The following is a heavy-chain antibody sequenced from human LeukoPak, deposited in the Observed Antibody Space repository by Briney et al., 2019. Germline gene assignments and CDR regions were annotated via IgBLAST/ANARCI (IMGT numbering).Heavy chain of an antibody. CDR1: GFSVSSSY. Sequence: GGSLRLSCAASGFSVSSSYISCVRQAPGKGLEWVSVIYSGGSTKYADSVKARFTISRDNSKNTVYLQMNSLRAEDTAVYYCASATLDKWGQGTLVTVSS. CDR3: ASATLDK. J-gene: IGHJ4*02. CDR2: IYSGGST. V-gene: IGHV3-53*01.